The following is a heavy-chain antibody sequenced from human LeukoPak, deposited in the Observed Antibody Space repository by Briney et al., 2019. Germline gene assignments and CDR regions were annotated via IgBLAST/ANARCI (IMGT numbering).Heavy chain of an antibody. CDR3: ATIDYGAFDI. V-gene: IGHV3-21*01. J-gene: IGHJ3*02. D-gene: IGHD4-17*01. Sequence: GGSLRHSCAASGFTFSSYSMNWVRQAPGKGLEWVSSISSSSSYIYYADSMKGRFTISRDNAKNSLYLQMNSLRAEDTAVYYCATIDYGAFDIWGQGTMVTVSS. CDR2: ISSSSSYI. CDR1: GFTFSSYS.